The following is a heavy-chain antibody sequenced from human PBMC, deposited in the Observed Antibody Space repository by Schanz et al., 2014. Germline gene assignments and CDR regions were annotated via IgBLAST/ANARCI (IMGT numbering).Heavy chain of an antibody. CDR3: ARDRLECGAECYSVEVFEI. Sequence: QVQLVQSGAEVKKPGASVKVSCKASGYTFTSDSMHWVRQAPGQGLEWMGMINPSGGSTTYAQKFQGRVTMTRDTSASTVDMELSGLRSEDTAVYYCARDRLECGAECYSVEVFEIWGQGTLVIVSS. D-gene: IGHD2-21*01. J-gene: IGHJ4*02. CDR2: INPSGGST. V-gene: IGHV1-46*01. CDR1: GYTFTSDS.